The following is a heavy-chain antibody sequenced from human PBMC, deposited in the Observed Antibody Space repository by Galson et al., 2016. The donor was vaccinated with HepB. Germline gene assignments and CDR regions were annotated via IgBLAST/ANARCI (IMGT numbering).Heavy chain of an antibody. CDR2: IDADNTYT. V-gene: IGHV1-3*01. J-gene: IGHJ6*02. D-gene: IGHD3-16*01. CDR3: ARDYRPLDGGTWYAMDV. Sequence: SVKVSCKASGYDFTSHAIHWVRQAPGQGLEWMGWIDADNTYTKYSQKFQGRVTITRDTYANTAYLELSSLSSEDTAIYHCARDYRPLDGGTWYAMDVWGQGTTVTVSS. CDR1: GYDFTSHA.